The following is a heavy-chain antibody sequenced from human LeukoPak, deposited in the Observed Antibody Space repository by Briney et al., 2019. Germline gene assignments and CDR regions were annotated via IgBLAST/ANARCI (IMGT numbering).Heavy chain of an antibody. CDR3: ARGARGYYFDY. J-gene: IGHJ4*02. D-gene: IGHD3-16*01. Sequence: GGPLRLSCAASGFTFSSYSMNWVRQAPGKGLEWVSSISSSSYIYYADSVKGRFTISRDNAKNSLYLQMNSLRAEDTAVYYCARGARGYYFDYWGQGTLVTVSS. CDR2: ISSSSYI. V-gene: IGHV3-21*01. CDR1: GFTFSSYS.